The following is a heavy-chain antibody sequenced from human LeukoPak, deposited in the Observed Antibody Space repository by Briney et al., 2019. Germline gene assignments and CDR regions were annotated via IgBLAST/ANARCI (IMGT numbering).Heavy chain of an antibody. J-gene: IGHJ4*02. Sequence: GGSLRLSCAASGFTVSSNYMSWVRQAPGKGLEWVSVIYSGGSTYYADSVKGRFTISRDNSKNTLYLQMSSLRAEDTAVYYCVKGAVGGIAAAAGVYWGQGTLVTVSS. CDR2: IYSGGST. V-gene: IGHV3-66*01. CDR1: GFTVSSNY. D-gene: IGHD6-13*01. CDR3: VKGAVGGIAAAAGVY.